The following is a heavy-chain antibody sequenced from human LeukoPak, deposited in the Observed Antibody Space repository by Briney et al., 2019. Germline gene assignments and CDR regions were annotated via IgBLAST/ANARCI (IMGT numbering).Heavy chain of an antibody. V-gene: IGHV3-23*01. J-gene: IGHJ3*02. CDR1: GFTFSSYA. Sequence: PGGSLRLSCAASGFTFSSYAMSWVRQAPGKGLEWVSAISGSGGSTYYADSVKGRFTISRDNSKNTLYLQMNSLRVEDTAVYYCAKVISWSTKAFDIWGQGTMVTVSS. D-gene: IGHD6-13*01. CDR2: ISGSGGST. CDR3: AKVISWSTKAFDI.